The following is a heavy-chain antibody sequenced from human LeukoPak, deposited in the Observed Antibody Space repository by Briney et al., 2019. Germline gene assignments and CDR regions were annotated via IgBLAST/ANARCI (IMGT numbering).Heavy chain of an antibody. Sequence: ASVKVSCKASGGTFSSYAISWVRQAPGQGLEWMGGIIPIFGTANYAQKFQGRVTIIADKSTSTAYMELSSLRSEDTAVYYCARPASDCSGGSCYSTYFHHWGQGTLVTVSS. CDR3: ARPASDCSGGSCYSTYFHH. CDR1: GGTFSSYA. J-gene: IGHJ1*01. D-gene: IGHD2-15*01. CDR2: IIPIFGTA. V-gene: IGHV1-69*06.